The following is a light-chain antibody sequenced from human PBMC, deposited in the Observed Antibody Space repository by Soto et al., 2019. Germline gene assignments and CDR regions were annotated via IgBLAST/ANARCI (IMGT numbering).Light chain of an antibody. CDR1: QSISSW. Sequence: DLQMTQSPSTLSGSVGDRVTITCRASQSISSWLAWYQQKPGKAPKLLIYDASSLESGVPSRFSGRGSGTQFTLTISSLQPDDFATYYCQQSYRTPPITFGQGTRLEI. CDR2: DAS. J-gene: IGKJ5*01. V-gene: IGKV1-5*01. CDR3: QQSYRTPPIT.